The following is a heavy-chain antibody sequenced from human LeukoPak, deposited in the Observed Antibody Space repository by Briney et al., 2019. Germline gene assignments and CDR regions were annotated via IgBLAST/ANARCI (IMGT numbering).Heavy chain of an antibody. CDR3: AKGPKRLGDLSLASGFDY. CDR2: ISGSGGGT. Sequence: PGGSLRLSCAASGFTFSSYSMSWVRQAPGKGLEWVSAISGSGGGTYYADSVKGRFTISRDNSKDTLFLPVNSLRAEDTPVYYCAKGPKRLGDLSLASGFDYWGQGTLVTVSS. V-gene: IGHV3-23*01. J-gene: IGHJ4*02. CDR1: GFTFSSYS. D-gene: IGHD3-16*02.